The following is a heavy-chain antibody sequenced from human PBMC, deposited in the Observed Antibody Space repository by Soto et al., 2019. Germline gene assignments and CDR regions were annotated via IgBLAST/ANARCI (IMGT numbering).Heavy chain of an antibody. J-gene: IGHJ5*02. CDR3: LAEVRIRSCSTVAAFLRNRSSDP. Sequence: KRLEYVSAINVYGTIKYYADSLKGRFTISRDNSKNMLYLQMSSLRPEDTAVFFCLAEVRIRSCSTVAAFLRNRSSDP. CDR2: INVYGTIK. D-gene: IGHD6-13*01. V-gene: IGHV3-64D*06.